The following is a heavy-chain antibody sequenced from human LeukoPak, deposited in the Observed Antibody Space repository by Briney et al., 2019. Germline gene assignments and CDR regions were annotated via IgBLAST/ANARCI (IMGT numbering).Heavy chain of an antibody. V-gene: IGHV4-59*01. CDR3: ARGGTGDLGY. D-gene: IGHD7-27*01. CDR1: GGSISSYY. CDR2: IDYSGST. Sequence: TASETLSLTCTVSGGSISSYYWSWIRQPPGKGLEWIGYIDYSGSTNYNPSLKSRVTISVDTSKNQFSLKLSSVTAADTAVYYCARGGTGDLGYWGQGTLVTVSS. J-gene: IGHJ4*02.